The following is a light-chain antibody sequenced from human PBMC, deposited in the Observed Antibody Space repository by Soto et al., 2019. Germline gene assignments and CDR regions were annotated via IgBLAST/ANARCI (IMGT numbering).Light chain of an antibody. V-gene: IGLV2-14*01. CDR1: SSDVGGYNY. J-gene: IGLJ1*01. Sequence: QSALTQPASVSGSPGQSITISCTGTSSDVGGYNYVSWYQQYPGKVPKLMIYDVSYRPSGVSNRFSGSKSGNTASLTISWLQAEDEADYYCSSYTSSSTYVFGTGTKVTVL. CDR2: DVS. CDR3: SSYTSSSTYV.